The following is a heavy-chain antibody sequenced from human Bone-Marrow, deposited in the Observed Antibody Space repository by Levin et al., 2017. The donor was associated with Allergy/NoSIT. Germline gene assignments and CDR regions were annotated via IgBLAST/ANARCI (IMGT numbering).Heavy chain of an antibody. J-gene: IGHJ6*02. D-gene: IGHD4-17*01. V-gene: IGHV3-23*01. CDR3: ARYGYYYYYGMDV. CDR1: GFTFSSYA. Sequence: GGSLRLSCAASGFTFSSYAMSWVRQAPGKGLEWVSAISGSGGSTYYADSVKGRFTISRDNSKNTLYLQMNSLRAEDTAVYYCARYGYYYYYGMDVWGQGTTVTVSS. CDR2: ISGSGGST.